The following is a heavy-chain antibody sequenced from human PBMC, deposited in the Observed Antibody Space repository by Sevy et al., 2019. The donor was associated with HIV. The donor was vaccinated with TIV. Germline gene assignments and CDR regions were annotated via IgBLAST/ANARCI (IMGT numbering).Heavy chain of an antibody. CDR1: GYTFTNYH. D-gene: IGHD1-26*01. Sequence: SVKVSCKASGYTFTNYHITWVRQAPGQGLEWMGRITPNNGDTNYAQRFQGRVTMTTDTSTSTVYMELRSLRSDDTAVYYCARAPSGSQGPGQYFHHWGQGTLVTASS. V-gene: IGHV1-18*01. J-gene: IGHJ1*01. CDR3: ARAPSGSQGPGQYFHH. CDR2: ITPNNGDT.